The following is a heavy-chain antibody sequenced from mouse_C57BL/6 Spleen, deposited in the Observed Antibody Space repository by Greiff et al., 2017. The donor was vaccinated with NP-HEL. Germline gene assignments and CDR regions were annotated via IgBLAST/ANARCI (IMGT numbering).Heavy chain of an antibody. V-gene: IGHV3-6*01. CDR3: ARWGHYYGSSFWYFDV. CDR1: GYSITSGYY. Sequence: EVQVVESGPGLVKPSQSLSLTCSVTGYSITSGYYWNWIRQFPGNKLEWMGYISYDGSNNYNPSLKNRISITRDTSKNQFFLKLNSVTTEDTATYYCARWGHYYGSSFWYFDVWGTGTTVTVSS. D-gene: IGHD1-1*01. J-gene: IGHJ1*03. CDR2: ISYDGSN.